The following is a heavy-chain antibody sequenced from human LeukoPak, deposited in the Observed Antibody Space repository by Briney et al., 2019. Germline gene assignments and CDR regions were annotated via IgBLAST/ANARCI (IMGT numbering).Heavy chain of an antibody. CDR2: IRSTSSTI. V-gene: IGHV3-48*02. D-gene: IGHD3-22*01. CDR3: ARDQYYYDSSGYPT. J-gene: IGHJ4*02. CDR1: GFXFSDHN. Sequence: PGGSLRLSCVASGFXFSDHNMNWVRQAPGKGLEWVSYIRSTSSTIYYADSVKGRFTISRDNAKNSLYLQMNSLRDEDTAVYYCARDQYYYDSSGYPTWGQGTLVTVSS.